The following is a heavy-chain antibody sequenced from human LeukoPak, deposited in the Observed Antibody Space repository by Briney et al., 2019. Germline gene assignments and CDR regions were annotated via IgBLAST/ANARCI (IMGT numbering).Heavy chain of an antibody. V-gene: IGHV4-59*01. CDR2: IYYSGRT. CDR3: ARSFSSGFIDS. J-gene: IGHJ4*02. CDR1: GGSISSYY. Sequence: PSETLSLTCTVSGGSISSYYWSWIRQPPGKGLEWIGYIYYSGRTNYNPSLKSRVTISIDTSKNQFSLKLRSVTAADTAVYYCARSFSSGFIDSWGQGTLATVSS. D-gene: IGHD6-19*01.